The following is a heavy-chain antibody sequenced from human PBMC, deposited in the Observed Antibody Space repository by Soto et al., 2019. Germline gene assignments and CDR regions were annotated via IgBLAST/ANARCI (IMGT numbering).Heavy chain of an antibody. CDR1: GFSVSKAW. CDR2: IKTRDEGETT. Sequence: EVQLVDSGGGLVKPGGSLRLSCEASGFSVSKAWMNWVRQAPGKGLEWVGRIKTRDEGETTNYAAPVKGRFTISRDDSKTTLYLQMNSLKTEDTAVYYCTTGSVEGFWGQGTTVTVSS. CDR3: TTGSVEGF. D-gene: IGHD2-15*01. J-gene: IGHJ6*02. V-gene: IGHV3-15*07.